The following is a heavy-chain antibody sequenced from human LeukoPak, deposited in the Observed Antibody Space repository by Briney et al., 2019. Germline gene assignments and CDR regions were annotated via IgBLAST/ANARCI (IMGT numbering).Heavy chain of an antibody. CDR3: AKDDAWLRFGE. V-gene: IGHV3-23*01. CDR1: GFTFIEYA. CDR2: ISPSGDIT. D-gene: IGHD3-10*01. J-gene: IGHJ4*02. Sequence: GGSLRLSCTGSGFTFIEYAINWVRQAPGKGLEWVSGISPSGDITYYADSVKGRFTISRDNSKNTLYLEVISLTAEDTAVYYCAKDDAWLRFGEWSQGTLVTVSS.